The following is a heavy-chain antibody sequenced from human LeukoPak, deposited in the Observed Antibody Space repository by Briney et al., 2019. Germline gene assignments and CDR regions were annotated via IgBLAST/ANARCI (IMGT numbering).Heavy chain of an antibody. D-gene: IGHD3-10*01. Sequence: GGSLRLSCAASGFTFSSYSMNWVRQAPGKGLEWVSAISASGDHTYYADSVKGRFSISRDNFKNTLYLQMNSLRAEDTALYYCAKEMGSSQPFDYWGQGTLVTVSS. CDR2: ISASGDHT. J-gene: IGHJ4*02. CDR3: AKEMGSSQPFDY. CDR1: GFTFSSYS. V-gene: IGHV3-23*01.